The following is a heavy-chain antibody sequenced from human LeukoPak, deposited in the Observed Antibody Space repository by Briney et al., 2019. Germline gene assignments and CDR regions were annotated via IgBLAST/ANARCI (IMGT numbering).Heavy chain of an antibody. D-gene: IGHD1-26*01. CDR2: ISANSLHI. Sequence: GGSLRLSCAASGFTFSDQSMNWVRQAPGKGLEWVSSISANSLHIFYADSVKGRFTISRENAKNSLYLQMNSLRAEDTAVYYCARDLAGARGNGAFDIWGQGTMVTVSS. CDR3: ARDLAGARGNGAFDI. J-gene: IGHJ3*02. V-gene: IGHV3-21*01. CDR1: GFTFSDQS.